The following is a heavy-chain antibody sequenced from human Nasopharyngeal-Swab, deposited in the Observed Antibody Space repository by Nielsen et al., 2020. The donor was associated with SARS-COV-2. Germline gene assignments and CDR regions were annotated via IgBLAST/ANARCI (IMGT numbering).Heavy chain of an antibody. J-gene: IGHJ3*02. Sequence: VRQAPGKGLEWVGRIKSKTDGGTTDYAAPVKGRFTISRDDSKNTLYLQMNSLKTEDTAVYYCTTDDNIVEALDAFDIWGQGTMVTVSS. CDR3: TTDDNIVEALDAFDI. CDR2: IKSKTDGGTT. V-gene: IGHV3-15*01. D-gene: IGHD1-26*01.